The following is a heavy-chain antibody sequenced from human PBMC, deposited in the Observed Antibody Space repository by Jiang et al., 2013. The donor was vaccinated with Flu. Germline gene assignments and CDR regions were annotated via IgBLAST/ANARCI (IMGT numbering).Heavy chain of an antibody. CDR3: ARSSGSSWYVEWFDR. J-gene: IGHJ5*02. CDR2: IFYTGST. V-gene: IGHV4-59*01. Sequence: KPSETLSLTCTVSGGSISSYYWSWIRQPPGKGLEWIGYIFYTGSTDYNPSLESRVTISVDTSKNQFSLKLSSVTAADTAVYYCARSSGSSWYVEWFDRWGQGTLVTVSS. D-gene: IGHD6-13*01. CDR1: GGSISSYY.